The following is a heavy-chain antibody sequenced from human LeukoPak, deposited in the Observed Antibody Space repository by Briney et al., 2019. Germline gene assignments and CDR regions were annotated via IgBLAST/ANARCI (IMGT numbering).Heavy chain of an antibody. J-gene: IGHJ5*02. D-gene: IGHD2-15*01. CDR2: IIPIFGTA. Sequence: SVKVSCKAPGGTFSSYAISWVRQAPGQGLEWMGGIIPIFGTANYAQKFQGRVTITADESTSTAYMELSSLRSEDTAVYYCARAGYCSGGSCLGNWFDPWGQGTLVTVSS. CDR3: ARAGYCSGGSCLGNWFDP. CDR1: GGTFSSYA. V-gene: IGHV1-69*13.